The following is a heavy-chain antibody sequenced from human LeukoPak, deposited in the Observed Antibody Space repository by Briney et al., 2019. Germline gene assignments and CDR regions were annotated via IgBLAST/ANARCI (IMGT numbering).Heavy chain of an antibody. J-gene: IGHJ4*02. V-gene: IGHV4-34*01. CDR2: INHSGST. D-gene: IGHD3-22*01. CDR3: ASRAYYYDSSGYYYDN. Sequence: SETLSLTCAVYGGSFSGYYWSWIRQPPGKGLEWIGEINHSGSTNYNPSLKSRVTISVDTSKNQFSLELSSVTAADTAVYYCASRAYYYDSSGYYYDNWGQGTLVTVSS. CDR1: GGSFSGYY.